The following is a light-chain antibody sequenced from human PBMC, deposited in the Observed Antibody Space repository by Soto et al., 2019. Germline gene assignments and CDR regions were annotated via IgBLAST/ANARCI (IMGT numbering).Light chain of an antibody. Sequence: DIQMTQSPSTLSASIGDRVTITCRASQSISSWLAWYQQKPGKAPKLLIYDASSLESGVPSRFSGSGSGTEFTLTITSLQPDYFATYYCQQYNSYPWTFGQGTKVDIK. CDR3: QQYNSYPWT. CDR1: QSISSW. J-gene: IGKJ1*01. V-gene: IGKV1-5*01. CDR2: DAS.